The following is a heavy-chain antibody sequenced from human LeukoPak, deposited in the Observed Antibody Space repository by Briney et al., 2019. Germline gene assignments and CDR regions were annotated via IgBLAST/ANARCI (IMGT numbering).Heavy chain of an antibody. CDR2: INPNSGGT. J-gene: IGHJ4*02. Sequence: ASVKVSCKASGYTFTGYYMHWVRQAPGQGLEWMGWINPNSGGTNYAQKFQGRVTMTRDTSISTAYMELSRLRSDDTAVYYCARDVRHYYGSGSYYNTIDYWGQGTLVTVSS. V-gene: IGHV1-2*02. CDR3: ARDVRHYYGSGSYYNTIDY. CDR1: GYTFTGYY. D-gene: IGHD3-10*01.